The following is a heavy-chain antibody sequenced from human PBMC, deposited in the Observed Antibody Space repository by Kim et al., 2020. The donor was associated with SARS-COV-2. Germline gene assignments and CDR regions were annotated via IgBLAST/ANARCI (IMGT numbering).Heavy chain of an antibody. D-gene: IGHD6-13*01. CDR2: ITSTSSYI. CDR1: GFTFITHS. V-gene: IGHV3-21*06. Sequence: GGSLRLSCADSGFTFITHSMNWVRQAPGKGLEWVSSITSTSSYIYYADSVRGRFTISRDNAKNSLYLQMNSLRAEDTAVYYCARDGNPGSSSPFDYWGQG. J-gene: IGHJ4*02. CDR3: ARDGNPGSSSPFDY.